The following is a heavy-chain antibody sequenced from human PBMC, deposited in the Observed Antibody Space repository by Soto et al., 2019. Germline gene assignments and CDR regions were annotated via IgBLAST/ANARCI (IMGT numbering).Heavy chain of an antibody. CDR1: GGSVSTYY. V-gene: IGHV4-59*02. CDR2: LYYSGNT. CDR3: ARGAGLFDY. Sequence: QVQLQESGPGLVKPAETLSLTCTVSGGSVSTYYWTWIRQPPGKGLEWLGYLYYSGNTNYNPSLKSRLNISVDTSKNQVSLNLSSVTVADTAVYYCARGAGLFDYWGHGTLVTVSS. D-gene: IGHD3-16*01. J-gene: IGHJ4*01.